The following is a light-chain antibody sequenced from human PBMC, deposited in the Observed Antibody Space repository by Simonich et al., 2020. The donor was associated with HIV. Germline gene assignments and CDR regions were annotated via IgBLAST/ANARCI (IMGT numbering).Light chain of an antibody. Sequence: IQLTQSPSFLSASAGDRVTITCRASQSISSWLAWYQQKPGKTPKLLIYKASSLESGVPSRCSGSGSGTEFTLTISSLQPDDFATYYCQQYNSYSRTFGQGTKVEIK. CDR3: QQYNSYSRT. CDR1: QSISSW. V-gene: IGKV1-5*03. CDR2: KAS. J-gene: IGKJ1*01.